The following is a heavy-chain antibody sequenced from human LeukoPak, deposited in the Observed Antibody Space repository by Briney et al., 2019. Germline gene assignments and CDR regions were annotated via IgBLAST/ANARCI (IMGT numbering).Heavy chain of an antibody. V-gene: IGHV3-21*01. D-gene: IGHD3-22*01. Sequence: KPGGSLRLSCAASGLIFSTYSMNWVRQAPGKGLEWVSSISTSSSYIYYADSVKGRFTISRDNANDSLYLQMNSLRAEDTAVYYCARSFSTYSYDASHWRGAFDIWGHGTMVTVSS. CDR2: ISTSSSYI. CDR1: GLIFSTYS. J-gene: IGHJ3*02. CDR3: ARSFSTYSYDASHWRGAFDI.